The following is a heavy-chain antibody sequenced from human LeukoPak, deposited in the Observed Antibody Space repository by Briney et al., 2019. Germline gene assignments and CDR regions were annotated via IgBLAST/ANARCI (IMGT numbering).Heavy chain of an antibody. CDR3: ARGDRLFGENYFDY. J-gene: IGHJ4*02. D-gene: IGHD3-16*01. V-gene: IGHV3-21*01. CDR2: ISSSSSYI. CDR1: GFTFSSYS. Sequence: PGGSLRLSCAASGFTFSSYSMNWVRQAPGKGLEWVSSISSSSSYIYYADSVKGRFTTSRDNAKNSLYLQMNSLRAEDTAVYYCARGDRLFGENYFDYWGQGTLVTVSS.